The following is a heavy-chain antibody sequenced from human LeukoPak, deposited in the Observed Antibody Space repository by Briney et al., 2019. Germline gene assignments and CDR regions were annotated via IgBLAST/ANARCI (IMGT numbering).Heavy chain of an antibody. Sequence: SVKVSCKASGGTFSSYAISWVRQAPGQGLEWMGGIIPIFGTANYAQKFQGRVTITADESTSTAYMELSSLRSEDTAVYYCARVLTRSIAAAGPCFDYWGQGTLVTVSS. V-gene: IGHV1-69*13. CDR3: ARVLTRSIAAAGPCFDY. D-gene: IGHD6-13*01. CDR1: GGTFSSYA. J-gene: IGHJ4*02. CDR2: IIPIFGTA.